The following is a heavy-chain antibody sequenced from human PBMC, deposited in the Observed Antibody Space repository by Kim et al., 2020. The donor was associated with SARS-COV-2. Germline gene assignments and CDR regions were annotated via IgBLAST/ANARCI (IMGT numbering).Heavy chain of an antibody. J-gene: IGHJ4*02. CDR2: IRGSGVGT. D-gene: IGHD3-3*01. CDR3: AMRDANFTIYFNY. Sequence: GGSLRLSCAGSGFTFSRYAMSWVRQAPGKGLEWVSTIRGSGVGTYYADSVKGRFTISRDNSRNTLYLQMNNLRADDTAVYYCAMRDANFTIYFNYWGQGTLVTVSS. CDR1: GFTFSRYA. V-gene: IGHV3-23*01.